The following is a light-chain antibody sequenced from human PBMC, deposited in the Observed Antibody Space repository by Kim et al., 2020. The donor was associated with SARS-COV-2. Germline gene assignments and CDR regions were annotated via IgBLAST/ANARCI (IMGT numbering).Light chain of an antibody. Sequence: AIQLTQSPSSLSASVGDRVTITCRASQVIRSTLAWYQQKPGKSPNLLIYDASTLESGVPSRFSGSGYGTDFTLTISSLQADDFATYYCQQFYSYPLTFGQGTRLEI. J-gene: IGKJ5*01. CDR1: QVIRST. CDR3: QQFYSYPLT. V-gene: IGKV1-13*02. CDR2: DAS.